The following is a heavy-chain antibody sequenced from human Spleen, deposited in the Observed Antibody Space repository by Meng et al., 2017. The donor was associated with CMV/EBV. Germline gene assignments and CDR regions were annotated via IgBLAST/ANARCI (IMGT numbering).Heavy chain of an antibody. J-gene: IGHJ4*02. D-gene: IGHD6-6*01. V-gene: IGHV1-2*02. CDR3: AREGYSSSSDFDY. Sequence: KASGYTFTGYYMHWVRQAPGQGLEWMGWINPNSGGTNYAQKFQGRVTMTRDTSISTAYMELSRLRSDDTAVYYCAREGYSSSSDFDYWGQGTLVTVSS. CDR1: GYTFTGYY. CDR2: INPNSGGT.